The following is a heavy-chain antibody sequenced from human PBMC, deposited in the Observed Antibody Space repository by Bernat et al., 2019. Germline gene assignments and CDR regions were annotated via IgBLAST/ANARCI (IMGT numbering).Heavy chain of an antibody. CDR1: GFTFSSYG. CDR2: IWYDGSNT. D-gene: IGHD2-15*01. Sequence: QVQLVESGGGVVQPGRSLRLSCAASGFTFSSYGMHWVRQAPGKGLEWVAVIWYDGSNTYYADSVKGRFTISRDNSKNTLYLQMNSLRAEDTAVDYCAREHHFKEVVVVVAEYYFDYWGQGTLVTVSS. V-gene: IGHV3-33*01. J-gene: IGHJ4*02. CDR3: AREHHFKEVVVVVAEYYFDY.